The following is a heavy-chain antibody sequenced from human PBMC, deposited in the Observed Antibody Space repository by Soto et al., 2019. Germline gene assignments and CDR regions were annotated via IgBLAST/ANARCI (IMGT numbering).Heavy chain of an antibody. J-gene: IGHJ3*02. CDR2: IYPGDSDT. V-gene: IGHV5-51*01. CDR3: ARRVANGDGPWFGEPRGNFDI. CDR1: GYSFTSYW. D-gene: IGHD3-10*01. Sequence: PGESLKISCKGSGYSFTSYWIGWVRQMPGKGLEWMGIIYPGDSDTRYSPSFQGQVTISADKSISTAYLQWSSLKASDTAMYYCARRVANGDGPWFGEPRGNFDIWGQGTMVTVSS.